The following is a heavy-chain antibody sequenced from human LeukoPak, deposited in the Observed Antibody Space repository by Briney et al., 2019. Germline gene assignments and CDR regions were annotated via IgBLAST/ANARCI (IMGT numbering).Heavy chain of an antibody. J-gene: IGHJ3*02. V-gene: IGHV1-18*01. CDR3: ARGRYCSGGSCYSGAFDN. D-gene: IGHD2-15*01. CDR1: GYTFTNYG. Sequence: ASVKVSCKASGYTFTNYGISWVRQAPGQGLEWMGWSSYHNGTTDYAQKVQGRVTMTTDTSTSTAYMELRSLRSDDTAVYYCARGRYCSGGSCYSGAFDNWGQGTMVTVSS. CDR2: SSYHNGTT.